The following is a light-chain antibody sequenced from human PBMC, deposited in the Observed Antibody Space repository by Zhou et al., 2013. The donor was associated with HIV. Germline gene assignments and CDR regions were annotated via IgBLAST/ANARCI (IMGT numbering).Light chain of an antibody. J-gene: IGKJ5*01. CDR3: QHFDKSPPIT. V-gene: IGKV3-11*01. CDR2: DAS. CDR1: QGIVNY. Sequence: PGERATLSCRASQGIVNYLAWYQQRPGQAPRLLIYDASKRAPGIADRFSGSGSATDFTLTISSLEPDDFAVYYCQHFDKSPPITFGQGTRLDIK.